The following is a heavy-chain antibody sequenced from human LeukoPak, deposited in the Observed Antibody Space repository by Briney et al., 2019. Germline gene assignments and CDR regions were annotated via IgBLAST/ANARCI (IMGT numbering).Heavy chain of an antibody. Sequence: GASVKVSCKASGYTLTGYYMHWVRQAPGQGLEWMGWINPNSGGTNYAQKFQGRVTMTRDTSISTAYMELSRLRSDDTAVYYCARVWRIAAAWYYFDYWGQGTLVTVSS. J-gene: IGHJ4*02. D-gene: IGHD6-13*01. V-gene: IGHV1-2*02. CDR3: ARVWRIAAAWYYFDY. CDR1: GYTLTGYY. CDR2: INPNSGGT.